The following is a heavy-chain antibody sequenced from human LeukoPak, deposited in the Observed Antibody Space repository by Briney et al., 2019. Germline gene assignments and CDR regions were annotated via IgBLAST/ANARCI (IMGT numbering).Heavy chain of an antibody. D-gene: IGHD3-22*01. CDR1: GGSISSYY. CDR2: IYYSGST. J-gene: IGHJ4*02. Sequence: SETLSLTCTVSGGSISSYYWSWIRQPPGKGLEWIGYIYYSGSTNYNPSLKSRVTISVDTSKNQFSLKLSSVTAADTAVYYCARAVVGYYDSSGYYEAIDYWGQGTLVTVSS. V-gene: IGHV4-59*01. CDR3: ARAVVGYYDSSGYYEAIDY.